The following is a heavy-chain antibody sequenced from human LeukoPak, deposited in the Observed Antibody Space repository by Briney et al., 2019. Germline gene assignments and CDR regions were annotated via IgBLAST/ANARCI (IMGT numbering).Heavy chain of an antibody. CDR2: IYTSGST. CDR1: GGSISSGSYY. Sequence: PSETLSLTCTVSGGSISSGSYYWSWIRQPAGRGLEWIGRIYTSGSTNYNPSLKSRVTISVDTSKNQFSLKLSSVTAADTAVYYCARELSSDWGQGTLVTVSS. V-gene: IGHV4-61*02. CDR3: ARELSSD. J-gene: IGHJ4*02.